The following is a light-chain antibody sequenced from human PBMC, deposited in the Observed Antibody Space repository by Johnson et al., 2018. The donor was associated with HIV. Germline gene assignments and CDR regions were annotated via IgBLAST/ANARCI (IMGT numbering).Light chain of an antibody. CDR2: DNN. J-gene: IGLJ1*01. CDR3: GTWDSSLSAGGG. V-gene: IGLV1-51*01. Sequence: QSVLTQPPSVSAAPGHKVTISCSGSSSNIGNNFVSWYQQLPGTAPKLLIYDNNKRPSGIPDRFSGSKSGTSATLGITGLQTGDEADYYCGTWDSSLSAGGGFGTGTEVTVL. CDR1: SSNIGNNF.